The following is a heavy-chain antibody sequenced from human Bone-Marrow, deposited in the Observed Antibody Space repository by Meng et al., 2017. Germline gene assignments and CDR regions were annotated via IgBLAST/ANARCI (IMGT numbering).Heavy chain of an antibody. V-gene: IGHV4-38-2*02. Sequence: SETLSLTCTVSSYSISGGYFWGWIRQPPGKGLEWIGHIHHSGTTYYNPSLTSRLTITPDTSKNQISLTLSSVTAADTAMYYCARLQRISLTVVLWGQGTMVTVSS. J-gene: IGHJ3*01. CDR1: SYSISGGYF. CDR2: IHHSGTT. CDR3: ARLQRISLTVVL. D-gene: IGHD3-22*01.